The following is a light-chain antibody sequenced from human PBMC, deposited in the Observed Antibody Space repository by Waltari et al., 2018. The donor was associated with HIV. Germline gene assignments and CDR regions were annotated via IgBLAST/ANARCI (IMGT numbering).Light chain of an antibody. CDR1: SSNTGSNY. CDR2: RNN. V-gene: IGLV1-47*01. Sequence: QSVLTQPPSASGTPGQRVTISCSGSSSNTGSNYVYWYQQLPGTTPKLLIYRNNQRPSGVPDRISGSKSATSASLAISGLRSEDEADFSCAACDDSLSGQVFGPGTKVTVL. J-gene: IGLJ1*01. CDR3: AACDDSLSGQV.